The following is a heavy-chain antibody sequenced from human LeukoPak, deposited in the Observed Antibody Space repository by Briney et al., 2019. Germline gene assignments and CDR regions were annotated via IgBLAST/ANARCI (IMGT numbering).Heavy chain of an antibody. CDR2: IYSGGTA. D-gene: IGHD1-1*01. CDR3: GRGLGRLEP. V-gene: IGHV3-53*01. Sequence: PGGSLRLSCAASGFMVNSNYMSWVLQAPAKGLEWVTVIYSGGTALYADSVRGRFTISRDNTKNTLYLQMNNLRADDTAVYYCGRGLGRLEPWGQGTLVTVSS. CDR1: GFMVNSNY. J-gene: IGHJ5*02.